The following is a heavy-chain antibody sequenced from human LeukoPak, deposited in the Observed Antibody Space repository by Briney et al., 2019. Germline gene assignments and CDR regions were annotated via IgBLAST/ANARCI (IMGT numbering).Heavy chain of an antibody. CDR3: ASGYDSSAYQPFIDY. D-gene: IGHD3-22*01. V-gene: IGHV4-39*01. Sequence: SETLSLTCTVSGGSISSSSYYWGWIRQPPGKGLEWIVSIYYSGSTYYNPSLKSRVTIPVETSKNQFSLKLRSVTAADTAVYYCASGYDSSAYQPFIDYWGQGTLVTVSS. J-gene: IGHJ4*02. CDR2: IYYSGST. CDR1: GGSISSSSYY.